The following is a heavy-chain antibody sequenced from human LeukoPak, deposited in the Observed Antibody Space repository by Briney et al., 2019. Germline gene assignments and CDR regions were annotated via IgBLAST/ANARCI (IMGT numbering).Heavy chain of an antibody. Sequence: GGSLRLSCTASGFTFGDYAMSWVRQAPGKGLEWVSAISGSGGSTYYADSVKGRFTISRDNSKNTLYLQMNSLRAEDTAVYYCARELSGYSSGWYGGYWGQGTLVTVSS. V-gene: IGHV3-23*01. CDR2: ISGSGGST. CDR1: GFTFGDYA. J-gene: IGHJ4*02. D-gene: IGHD6-19*01. CDR3: ARELSGYSSGWYGGY.